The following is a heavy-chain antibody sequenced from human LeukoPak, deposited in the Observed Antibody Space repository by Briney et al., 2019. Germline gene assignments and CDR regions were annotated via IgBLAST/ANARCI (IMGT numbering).Heavy chain of an antibody. CDR1: GYIFISYG. D-gene: IGHD5-24*01. J-gene: IGHJ4*02. CDR3: ARVVVYPTTTYFDY. CDR2: ISTYNGNT. V-gene: IGHV1-18*01. Sequence: ASVKVSCKASGYIFISYGISWVRQAPGQGLEWMGWISTYNGNTNHAQKLQGRVTMTTDTSTSTAYMELRSLRSDDTAVYYCARVVVYPTTTYFDYWGQGTLVTVSS.